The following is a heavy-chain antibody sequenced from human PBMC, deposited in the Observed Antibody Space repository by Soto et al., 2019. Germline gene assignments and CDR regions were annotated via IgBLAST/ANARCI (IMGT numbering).Heavy chain of an antibody. V-gene: IGHV1-18*01. Sequence: QVQLVQSGATQEKPGASVKVSCEAFGYSFDSYAYSWVRQAPGQGLEWMGRIGSGDTNYAQKLQGRVTMTTDTYTNTAYMELRSLRSDDTALYYCARENDPYGFDLWGQGTMVTVSS. CDR2: IGSGDT. J-gene: IGHJ3*01. CDR1: GYSFDSYA. CDR3: ARENDPYGFDL.